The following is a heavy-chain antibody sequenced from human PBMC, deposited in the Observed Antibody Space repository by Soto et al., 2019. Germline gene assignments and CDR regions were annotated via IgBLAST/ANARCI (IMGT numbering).Heavy chain of an antibody. V-gene: IGHV1-69*12. CDR3: ARDPTYYYYSSGYPGVDS. J-gene: IGHJ4*02. D-gene: IGHD3-22*01. CDR2: IIPIFGTA. CDR1: GGTFSSYA. Sequence: QVQLVQSGAEVKKPGSSVKVSCKASGGTFSSYAISWVRQAPGQGLEWMGGIIPIFGTANYAQKFQGRVMITADESRSTAYTELRSLRSEYTAVSYCARDPTYYYYSSGYPGVDSWGQGTLVTVSS.